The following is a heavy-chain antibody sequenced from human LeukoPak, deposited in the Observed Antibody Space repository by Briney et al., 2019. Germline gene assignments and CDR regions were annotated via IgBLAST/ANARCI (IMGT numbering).Heavy chain of an antibody. Sequence: GASVKVSCKASGGTFISYAISWVRQAPGQGLEWMGGIIPIFGTANYAQKFQGRVTITADESTSTAYMELSSLRSEDTAVYYCARDVVTTGPYYYYGMDVWGQGTTVTVSS. D-gene: IGHD4-17*01. J-gene: IGHJ6*02. CDR2: IIPIFGTA. V-gene: IGHV1-69*13. CDR3: ARDVVTTGPYYYYGMDV. CDR1: GGTFISYA.